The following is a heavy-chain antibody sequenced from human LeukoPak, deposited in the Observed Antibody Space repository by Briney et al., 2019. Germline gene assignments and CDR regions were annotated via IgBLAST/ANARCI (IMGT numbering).Heavy chain of an antibody. Sequence: PSETLSLTCAVYGGSFSGYYWSWIRQPPGKGLEWIGEINHSGSTNYNPSLKSRVTISVDTSKNQFSLKLSSVTAADTAVYYCARGRIAAAGKKKWFDPWGQGTLVTVSS. D-gene: IGHD6-13*01. V-gene: IGHV4-34*01. CDR1: GGSFSGYY. CDR2: INHSGST. J-gene: IGHJ5*02. CDR3: ARGRIAAAGKKKWFDP.